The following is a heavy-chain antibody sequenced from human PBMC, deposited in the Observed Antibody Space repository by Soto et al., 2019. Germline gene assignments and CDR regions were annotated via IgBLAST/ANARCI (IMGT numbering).Heavy chain of an antibody. Sequence: PSETLSLTCAVYGGSFSGYYWSWIRQPPGKGLEWIGEINHSGGTNYNPSLKSRVTISVDTSKNQFSLKLSSVTAADTAVYYCARISRRAFDIWGQGTMVTVSS. J-gene: IGHJ3*02. V-gene: IGHV4-34*01. CDR1: GGSFSGYY. D-gene: IGHD3-3*02. CDR2: INHSGGT. CDR3: ARISRRAFDI.